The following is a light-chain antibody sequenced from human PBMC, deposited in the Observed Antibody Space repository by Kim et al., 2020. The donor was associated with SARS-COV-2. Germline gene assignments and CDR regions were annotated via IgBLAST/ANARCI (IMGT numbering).Light chain of an antibody. Sequence: ASGGDRVTITCRASQSISRYLNWYQQKPGKAPKILIYGASSLQSGVPSRFSGSGSGTDFTLTISNLQPEDCATYYCQHSYGVPITFGQGTRLEIK. J-gene: IGKJ5*01. V-gene: IGKV1-39*01. CDR1: QSISRY. CDR2: GAS. CDR3: QHSYGVPIT.